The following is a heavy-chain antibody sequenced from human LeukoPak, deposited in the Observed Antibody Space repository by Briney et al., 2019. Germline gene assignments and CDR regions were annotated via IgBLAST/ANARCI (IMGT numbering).Heavy chain of an antibody. J-gene: IGHJ4*02. CDR3: ARGPLNERWGRQYFDY. D-gene: IGHD1-1*01. CDR1: GGTFSSYA. V-gene: IGHV1-69*05. CDR2: IIPIFGTA. Sequence: SVKVSCKASGGTFSSYAVSWVRQAPGQGLEWMGGIIPIFGTANYAQKFQGRVTITTDESTSTAYMELSSLRSEDTAVYYCARGPLNERWGRQYFDYWGQGTLVTVSS.